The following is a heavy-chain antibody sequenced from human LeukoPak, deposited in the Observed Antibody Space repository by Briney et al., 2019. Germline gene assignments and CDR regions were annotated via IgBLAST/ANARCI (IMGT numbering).Heavy chain of an antibody. CDR1: GFTVTSKH. CDR3: ARGAISMVRAWEFDY. D-gene: IGHD3-10*01. J-gene: IGHJ4*02. V-gene: IGHV3-66*01. Sequence: GGSLRLSCAASGFTVTSKHMSWVRQAPGKGLEWVSVIYSGGSTFYRDSVKGRFTISRDNSKNTLYLQITGLRAEDTAVYYCARGAISMVRAWEFDYWAREPWSPSPQ. CDR2: IYSGGST.